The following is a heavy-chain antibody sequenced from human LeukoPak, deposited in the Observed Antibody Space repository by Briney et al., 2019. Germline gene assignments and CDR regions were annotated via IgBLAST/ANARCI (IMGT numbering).Heavy chain of an antibody. D-gene: IGHD2-2*01. J-gene: IGHJ6*02. Sequence: PSETLSLTCTVSGASISSSTYYWGVIRQPPGKGLEWIGSIDHSGSTYYNPSLKSRVTISVDTSKNQFSLKLSSVTAADTAVYYCARVSKLGYCSSTSCYDLYYYYGMDVWGQGTTVTVSS. CDR1: GASISSSTYY. CDR2: IDHSGST. CDR3: ARVSKLGYCSSTSCYDLYYYYGMDV. V-gene: IGHV4-39*07.